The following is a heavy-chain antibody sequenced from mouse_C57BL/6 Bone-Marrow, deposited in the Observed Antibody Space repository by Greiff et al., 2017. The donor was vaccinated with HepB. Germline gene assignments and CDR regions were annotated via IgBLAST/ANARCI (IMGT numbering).Heavy chain of an antibody. J-gene: IGHJ1*03. CDR2: IYPGSGST. Sequence: QVQLQQPGAELVKPGASVKMSCKASGYTFTSYWITWVKQRPGQGLEWIGDIYPGSGSTNYNEKFKSKVTLTVDKSSSTAYMQLSSLTSEDSAVYYCARRRFYWYFDVWGTGTTVTVSS. CDR1: GYTFTSYW. V-gene: IGHV1-55*01. CDR3: ARRRFYWYFDV.